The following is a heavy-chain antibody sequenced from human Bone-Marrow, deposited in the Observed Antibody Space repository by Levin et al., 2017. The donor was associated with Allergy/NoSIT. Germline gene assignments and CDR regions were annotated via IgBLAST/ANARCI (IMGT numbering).Heavy chain of an antibody. J-gene: IGHJ5*02. CDR3: ARVIGIVGASTAEQRDWFHP. CDR2: LFYSGTT. D-gene: IGHD3-3*01. Sequence: SETLSLTCNVSGASISSFYWSWIRQSPGKGLEWIGYLFYSGTTKYNPSLESRVTMSIDLSKSQIALQLRSVSPADTAVYFCARVIGIVGASTAEQRDWFHPWGQGTLVTVSS. V-gene: IGHV4-59*01. CDR1: GASISSFY.